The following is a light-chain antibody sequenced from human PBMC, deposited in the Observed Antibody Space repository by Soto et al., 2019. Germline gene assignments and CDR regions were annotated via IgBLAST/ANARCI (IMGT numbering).Light chain of an antibody. Sequence: QSVLTQAPAASGSPGQSVTISCTGTSSDVGGYNFVSWYQHFPGKAPKLIIYEVTKRPSGVPDRFSGSKSGNTASLTVSGLQTDDEADYYCSSYGGSNNLVFGTGTKVTVL. J-gene: IGLJ1*01. V-gene: IGLV2-8*01. CDR3: SSYGGSNNLV. CDR1: SSDVGGYNF. CDR2: EVT.